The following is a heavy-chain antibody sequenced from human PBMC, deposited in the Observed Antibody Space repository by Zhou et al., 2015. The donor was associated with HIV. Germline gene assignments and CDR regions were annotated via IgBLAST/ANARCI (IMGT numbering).Heavy chain of an antibody. CDR2: ISAYNGNT. CDR3: ATNPHRLNYDSSGYYDY. Sequence: QVQLVQSGAEVKKPGASVKVSCKASGYTFTSYGISWVRQAPGQGLEWMGWISAYNGNTNYAQKLQGRVTMTTDTSTSTAYMELRSLRSDDTAVYYCATNPHRLNYDSSGYYDYVGQGTLVTVSS. D-gene: IGHD3-22*01. CDR1: GYTFTSYG. V-gene: IGHV1-18*01. J-gene: IGHJ4*02.